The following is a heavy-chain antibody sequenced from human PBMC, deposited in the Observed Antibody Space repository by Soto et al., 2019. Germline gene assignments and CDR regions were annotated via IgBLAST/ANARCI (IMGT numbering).Heavy chain of an antibody. CDR3: ARVFRGYRDY. D-gene: IGHD3-22*01. CDR1: GFIFSDYY. J-gene: IGHJ4*02. Sequence: LRLSCAASGFIFSDYYTNWIRQAPGKGLEWVSYISSTGSTIYYADSVKGRFTISRDNAKNSLYLQMNSLRAEDTAVYYCARVFRGYRDYWGQGTLVTVSS. CDR2: ISSTGSTI. V-gene: IGHV3-11*01.